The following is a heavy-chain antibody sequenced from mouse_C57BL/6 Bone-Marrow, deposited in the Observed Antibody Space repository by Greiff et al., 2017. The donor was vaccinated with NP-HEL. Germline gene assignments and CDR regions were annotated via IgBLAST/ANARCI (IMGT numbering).Heavy chain of an antibody. J-gene: IGHJ4*01. CDR3: ARRSNFDYAMDY. D-gene: IGHD1-1*01. CDR2: FHPYNDDT. Sequence: QVQLQQSGAELVKPGASVKMSCKASGYTFTTYPIAWMKQSHGQCLEWIGNFHPYNDDTKYNEKFKGKATLTVEKSSSTVYLDLSRLTSDDSAVYDCARRSNFDYAMDYWGQGTSVTVSS. CDR1: GYTFTTYP. V-gene: IGHV1-47*01.